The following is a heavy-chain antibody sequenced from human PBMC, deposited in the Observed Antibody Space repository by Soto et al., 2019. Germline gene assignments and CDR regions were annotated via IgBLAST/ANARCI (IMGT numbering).Heavy chain of an antibody. D-gene: IGHD6-13*01. V-gene: IGHV4-59*08. CDR1: GGSISSYY. CDR3: ARPPVGAAAGLQGNWFDP. J-gene: IGHJ5*02. Sequence: LSLTCTVSGGSISSYYWSWIRQPPGKGLEWIGYIYYSGSTNYNPSLKSRVTISVDTSKNQFSLKLSSVTAADTAVYYCARPPVGAAAGLQGNWFDPWGQGTLVTVSS. CDR2: IYYSGST.